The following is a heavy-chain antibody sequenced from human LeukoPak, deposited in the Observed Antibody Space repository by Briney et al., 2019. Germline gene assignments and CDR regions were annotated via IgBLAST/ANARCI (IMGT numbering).Heavy chain of an antibody. V-gene: IGHV3-30*04. D-gene: IGHD3-10*01. Sequence: GRSLRLSCAASGFALSSYAMHWVRQAPGKGLEWITILSSDGSSEYYADFVKGRFTISRDTSMTTLYLQMNSLRAEDTAVYYCAKDKSGGYDYWGQGTLVTVSS. CDR3: AKDKSGGYDY. CDR2: LSSDGSSE. CDR1: GFALSSYA. J-gene: IGHJ4*02.